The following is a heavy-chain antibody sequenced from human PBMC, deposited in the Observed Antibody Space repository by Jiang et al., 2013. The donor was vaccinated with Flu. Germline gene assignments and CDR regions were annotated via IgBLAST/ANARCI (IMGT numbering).Heavy chain of an antibody. Sequence: CKASGGTFSSYAISWVRQAPGQGLEWMGGIIPIFGTANYAQKFQGRVTITADESTSTAYMELSSLRSEDTAVYYCARDPPTYYYDSSGSFPNYFDYWGQGTLVTVSS. V-gene: IGHV1-69*01. D-gene: IGHD3-22*01. J-gene: IGHJ4*02. CDR1: GGTFSSYA. CDR3: ARDPPTYYYDSSGSFPNYFDY. CDR2: IIPIFGTA.